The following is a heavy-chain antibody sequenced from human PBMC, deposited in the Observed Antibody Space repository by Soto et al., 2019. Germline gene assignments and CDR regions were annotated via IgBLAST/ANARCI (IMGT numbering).Heavy chain of an antibody. V-gene: IGHV4-34*01. D-gene: IGHD2-2*01. J-gene: IGHJ6*02. CDR2: INHSGST. Sequence: SETLSLTCTVYGGSFSSFYWSWIRQSPGKGLEWIGEINHSGSTNYNPSLKSRVTISVDTSKNQFSLKLSSVTAADTAVYYCARSRGVVVPAAMPQQYYYYYGMDVWGQGTTVTVSS. CDR3: ARSRGVVVPAAMPQQYYYYYGMDV. CDR1: GGSFSSFY.